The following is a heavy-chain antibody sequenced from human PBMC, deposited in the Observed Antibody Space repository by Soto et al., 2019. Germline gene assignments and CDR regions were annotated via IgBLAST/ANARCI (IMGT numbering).Heavy chain of an antibody. V-gene: IGHV4-34*01. CDR2: INHSGST. CDR3: ARARGSSSSYWFDP. D-gene: IGHD6-6*01. CDR1: GGSFSGYY. J-gene: IGHJ5*02. Sequence: QVQLQQWGAGLLKPSETLSLTCAVYGGSFSGYYWSWIRQPPGKGLEWIGEINHSGSTNYNPSLKSRVTISVDTSKNQFSLKLSSVTAADTAVYYCARARGSSSSYWFDPWGQGTLVTVSS.